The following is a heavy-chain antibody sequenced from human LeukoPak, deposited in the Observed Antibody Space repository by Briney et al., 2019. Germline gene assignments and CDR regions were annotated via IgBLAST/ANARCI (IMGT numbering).Heavy chain of an antibody. J-gene: IGHJ4*02. CDR2: IYYSGNT. V-gene: IGHV4-59*01. D-gene: IGHD6-19*01. CDR3: ARVGSGCIDY. Sequence: SETLSLTCTVYASSISSYYWSWLRQSPGKGLEWIGYIYYSGNTNYNPSLKSRITISIDTSKDQFSLKLSAVTAADTAVSYCARVGSGCIDYWGQGTLVTVSS. CDR1: ASSISSYY.